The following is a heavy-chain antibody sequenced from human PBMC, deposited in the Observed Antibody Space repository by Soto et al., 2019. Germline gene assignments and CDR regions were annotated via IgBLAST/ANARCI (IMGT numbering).Heavy chain of an antibody. CDR3: AKDQYEDNSFEP. CDR2: ISGSGGIT. CDR1: GFTFSSYA. Sequence: PWGSRRLSCAASGFTFSSYAMSWVRQAPGKGLEWVSAISGSGGITYYADSVKGRFTISRDNSKNTLYLQMNSLRAEDTAVYYCAKDQYEDNSFEPWGKVNLVSVSS. V-gene: IGHV3-23*01. J-gene: IGHJ5*02. D-gene: IGHD2-2*01.